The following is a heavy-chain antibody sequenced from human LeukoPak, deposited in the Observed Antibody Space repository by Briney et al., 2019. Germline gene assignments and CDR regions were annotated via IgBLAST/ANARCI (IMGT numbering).Heavy chain of an antibody. CDR1: GVTFNKYW. Sequence: PGGSLRLSCAASGVTFNKYWMSWVRQAPGKGLEWVANIKQDGSEKYYVDSVKGRFTISRDNAKNSVYLQMNSLRAEDTAVYYCAKDRASGWSPGYYFDYWGQGTLVTVSS. CDR3: AKDRASGWSPGYYFDY. D-gene: IGHD3-10*01. J-gene: IGHJ4*02. V-gene: IGHV3-7*05. CDR2: IKQDGSEK.